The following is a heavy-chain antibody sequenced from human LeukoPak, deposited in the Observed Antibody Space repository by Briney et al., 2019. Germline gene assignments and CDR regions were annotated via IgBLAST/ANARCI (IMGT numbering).Heavy chain of an antibody. CDR2: ISGSGGRA. CDR3: AKDPIWGSWNDVGDLNY. D-gene: IGHD1-1*01. J-gene: IGHJ4*02. Sequence: PGGSLRLSCAASGFTFSSYTISWVRQAPGKGLEWVAAISGSGGRAYYADSVRGRFTISRDNSKNTLYLQMNSLTAEDTAVYYCAKDPIWGSWNDVGDLNYWGQGTLVTVSS. CDR1: GFTFSSYT. V-gene: IGHV3-23*01.